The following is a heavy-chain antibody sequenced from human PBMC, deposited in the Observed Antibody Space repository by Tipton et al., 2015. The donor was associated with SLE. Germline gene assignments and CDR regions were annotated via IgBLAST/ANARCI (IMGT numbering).Heavy chain of an antibody. CDR1: GGSISSYY. D-gene: IGHD6-13*01. Sequence: TLSLTCTVSGGSISSYYWSWIRQPPGKGLEWIGYIYTSGNTNYNPSLKSRVTISVDTSKNQFSLKLSSVTAADTAVYYCARSRYSSSWYDYWGQGTLVTVSS. CDR3: ARSRYSSSWYDY. J-gene: IGHJ4*02. CDR2: IYTSGNT. V-gene: IGHV4-4*08.